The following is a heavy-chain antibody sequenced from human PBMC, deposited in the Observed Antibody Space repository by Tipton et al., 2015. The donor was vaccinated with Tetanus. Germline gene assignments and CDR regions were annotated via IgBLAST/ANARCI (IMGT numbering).Heavy chain of an antibody. V-gene: IGHV3-7*01. J-gene: IGHJ3*01. CDR2: IKEDGSEK. D-gene: IGHD1-14*01. Sequence: GSLRLSCSASGFSLGSHWMTWVRQAPGKGLEWVAEIKEDGSEKYYVGSLKGRFTISRDNAKNSLYLQLNSLRADDTAVYYCTTGGALWGQGTMVTVSS. CDR1: GFSLGSHW. CDR3: TTGGAL.